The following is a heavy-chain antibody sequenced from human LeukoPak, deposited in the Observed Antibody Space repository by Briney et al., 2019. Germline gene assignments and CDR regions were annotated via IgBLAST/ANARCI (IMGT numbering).Heavy chain of an antibody. CDR2: ISSSGSTI. V-gene: IGHV3-11*04. CDR3: ARDLGPGAEYFQH. CDR1: GFTFSDYY. Sequence: GGSLRLSCAASGFTFSDYYMSWIRQAPGKGLEWVSYISSSGSTIYYADSVKGRFTISRDNAKNSLYLQMNSLRAEDAAVYYCARDLGPGAEYFQHWGQGTLVTVSS. J-gene: IGHJ1*01.